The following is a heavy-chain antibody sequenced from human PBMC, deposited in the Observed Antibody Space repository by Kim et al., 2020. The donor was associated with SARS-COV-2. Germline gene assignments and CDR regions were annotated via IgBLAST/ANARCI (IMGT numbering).Heavy chain of an antibody. V-gene: IGHV4-34*01. CDR3: AREARPHSSSWYRYD. Sequence: SETLSLTCAVYGGSFSGYYWSWIRQPPGKGLEWIGEINHSGSTNYNPSLKSRVTISVDTSKNQFSLKLSSVTAADTAVYYCAREARPHSSSWYRYDWGQGTLVTVSS. J-gene: IGHJ4*02. CDR2: INHSGST. D-gene: IGHD6-13*01. CDR1: GGSFSGYY.